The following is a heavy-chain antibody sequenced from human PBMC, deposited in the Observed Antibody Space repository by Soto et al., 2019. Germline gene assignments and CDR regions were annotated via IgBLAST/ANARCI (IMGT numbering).Heavy chain of an antibody. CDR2: IIPIFGTA. V-gene: IGHV1-69*13. D-gene: IGHD2-21*02. Sequence: SVKVSCKASGGTFSSYAISWVRQAPGQGLEWMGGIIPIFGTANYAQKFQGRVTITADESTSTAYMELSSLRSEDTAVYYCARDSVVVTASNWFDPWGQGTLVTVSS. J-gene: IGHJ5*02. CDR1: GGTFSSYA. CDR3: ARDSVVVTASNWFDP.